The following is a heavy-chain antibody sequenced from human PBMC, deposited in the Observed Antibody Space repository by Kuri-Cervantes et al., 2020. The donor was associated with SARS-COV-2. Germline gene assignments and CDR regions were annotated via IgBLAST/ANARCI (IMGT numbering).Heavy chain of an antibody. V-gene: IGHV4-34*01. CDR2: INHSGST. D-gene: IGHD3-22*01. CDR1: GGSFSGYY. CDR3: ARGVSMIVVMRYFDY. J-gene: IGHJ4*02. Sequence: GSLRLSCAVYGGSFSGYYWSWIRQPPGKGLEWIGEINHSGSTNYNPSLKSRVTISVDTSKNQFSLKLSSATAADTAVYYCARGVSMIVVMRYFDYWGQGTLVTVSS.